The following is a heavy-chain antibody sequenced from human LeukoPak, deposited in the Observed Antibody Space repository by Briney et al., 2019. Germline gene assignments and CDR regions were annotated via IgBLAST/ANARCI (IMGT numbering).Heavy chain of an antibody. CDR3: ARVAHNYDLLTGYYPYLDYFDF. CDR2: MNPNSGNT. J-gene: IGHJ4*02. CDR1: GYTFTSYD. D-gene: IGHD3-9*01. Sequence: ASVKVSFKASGYTFTSYDINWVRQATGQGLEWMGWMNPNSGNTGYAQKFQGRVTITRNTSISTAYMELSSLRSEDTAVFYCARVAHNYDLLTGYYPYLDYFDFWGQGTLVTVSS. V-gene: IGHV1-8*03.